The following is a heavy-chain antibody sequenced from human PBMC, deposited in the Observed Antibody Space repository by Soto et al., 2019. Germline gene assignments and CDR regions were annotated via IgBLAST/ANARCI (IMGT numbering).Heavy chain of an antibody. Sequence: GGSLRLSCAVSGFTVRSNSMSWVRQGPGKGLECVSVIYSGGSTYFADSVKGRFTISRDNSKITLYLQMNSLRAEDTAVYYCARGLGRAYYDSSSYFHLDYWGQGTLVTVSS. CDR3: ARGLGRAYYDSSSYFHLDY. D-gene: IGHD3-22*01. CDR1: GFTVRSNS. J-gene: IGHJ4*02. V-gene: IGHV3-53*01. CDR2: IYSGGST.